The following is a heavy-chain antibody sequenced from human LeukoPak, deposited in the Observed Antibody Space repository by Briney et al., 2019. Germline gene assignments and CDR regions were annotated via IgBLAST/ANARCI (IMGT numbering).Heavy chain of an antibody. CDR3: ARGYRDSYNYFDY. J-gene: IGHJ4*02. D-gene: IGHD5-24*01. CDR2: INACNGDT. Sequence: ASVKVSCKASGYTFINYAIHWVRQAPGQRLEWMGWINACNGDTKYSQEFQGRVTITRDTSASTAYMEMRSLRSDDTAVYYCARGYRDSYNYFDYWGQGSLVSVSS. CDR1: GYTFINYA. V-gene: IGHV1-3*01.